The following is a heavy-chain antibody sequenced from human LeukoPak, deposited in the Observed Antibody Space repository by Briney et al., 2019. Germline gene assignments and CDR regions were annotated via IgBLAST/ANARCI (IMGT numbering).Heavy chain of an antibody. CDR2: IKSGGGT. Sequence: GGSLGLSCAASDFNVRGNDMTWVRQAPGKGLEWVSVIKSGGGTYYADSVKGRFTISRDSPKNALYLQMNSLRAEDTAIYYCARDSTRSAFDIWGQGTMVTVSS. J-gene: IGHJ3*02. CDR3: ARDSTRSAFDI. CDR1: DFNVRGND. V-gene: IGHV3-53*01.